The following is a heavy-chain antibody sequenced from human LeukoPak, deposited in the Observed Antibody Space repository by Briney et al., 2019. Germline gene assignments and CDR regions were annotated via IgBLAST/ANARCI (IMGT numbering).Heavy chain of an antibody. J-gene: IGHJ4*02. CDR1: GFTFSIYA. Sequence: PGGSLRLSCAASGFTFSIYAMNWVRQAPGKGLEWVSSISANGGETHYADSVKGRFTISRDNSKNTLYLQINNPRVEDTAVYYCAKRYYDFPLVYWGQGTLVTVSS. D-gene: IGHD3-3*01. CDR2: ISANGGET. V-gene: IGHV3-23*01. CDR3: AKRYYDFPLVY.